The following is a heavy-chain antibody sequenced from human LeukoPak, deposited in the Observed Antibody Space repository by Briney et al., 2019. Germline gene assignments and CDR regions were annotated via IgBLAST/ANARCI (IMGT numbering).Heavy chain of an antibody. J-gene: IGHJ3*01. Sequence: GGSLRLSCAASGFNFSTYAMSWVRQAPGKGLEWVSCIGARYGSTFYADSVKGRFTISRDNSKNTLYLRMNSLRAEDTAVYYCAKDYYYDPVDAFDVWGQGTMVSVSS. CDR3: AKDYYYDPVDAFDV. CDR1: GFNFSTYA. CDR2: IGARYGST. D-gene: IGHD3-22*01. V-gene: IGHV3-23*01.